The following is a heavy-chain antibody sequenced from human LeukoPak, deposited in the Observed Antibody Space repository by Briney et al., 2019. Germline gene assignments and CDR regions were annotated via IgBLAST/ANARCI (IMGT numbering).Heavy chain of an antibody. J-gene: IGHJ3*02. CDR3: ARGVGYSGSWPREKNDAFDI. CDR1: GFTFSSYA. D-gene: IGHD6-13*01. CDR2: ISYDGSNK. Sequence: GRSLRLSCAASGFTFSSYAMHWVRQAPGKGLEWVAVISYDGSNKYYADSVKGRFTISRDNSKNTLYLQMNSLRAEDTAVYYCARGVGYSGSWPREKNDAFDIWGQGTMVTVSS. V-gene: IGHV3-30*04.